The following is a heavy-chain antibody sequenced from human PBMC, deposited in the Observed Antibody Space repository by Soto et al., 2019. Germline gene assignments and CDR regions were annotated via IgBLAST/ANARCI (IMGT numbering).Heavy chain of an antibody. D-gene: IGHD6-13*01. V-gene: IGHV4-4*07. Sequence: SETLSLTCTVSGGSISNYYWTWIRQPAGKGLEWIGRIYSSGATNYNPSLKSRLTMSVHTSKNQFSLKLGSVTAADAALYYCARQTAYSSSWYDYWGHGTLVTVSS. CDR1: GGSISNYY. CDR3: ARQTAYSSSWYDY. J-gene: IGHJ5*01. CDR2: IYSSGAT.